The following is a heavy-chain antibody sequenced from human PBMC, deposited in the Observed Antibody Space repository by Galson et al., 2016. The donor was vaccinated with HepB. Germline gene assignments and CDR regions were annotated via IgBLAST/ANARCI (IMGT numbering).Heavy chain of an antibody. J-gene: IGHJ2*01. D-gene: IGHD6-19*01. V-gene: IGHV5-51*01. CDR3: ARMQWLVDWYLDL. CDR2: IYPGDSDT. CDR1: GSNFARSW. Sequence: QSGAEVTKPGESLQISCNGSGSNFARSWIVWVRQRPGKGMEWMGIIYPGDSDTRYSSSFQGQVTISADKSISTAYLEWSSLEASDSAVYYCARMQWLVDWYLDLWGQGTLVTVSS.